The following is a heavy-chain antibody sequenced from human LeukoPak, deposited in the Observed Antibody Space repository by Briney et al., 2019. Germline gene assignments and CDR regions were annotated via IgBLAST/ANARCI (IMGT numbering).Heavy chain of an antibody. CDR2: INHSGST. Sequence: SETLSLTCAVYGGSFSGYYWSWIRQPPGKGLEWIGEINHSGSTNYNPSLKSRVTISVDTSKNQFSLKQSSVTAADTAVYYCARHRRMVRGVHFDYWGQGTLVTVSS. J-gene: IGHJ4*02. V-gene: IGHV4-34*01. CDR3: ARHRRMVRGVHFDY. D-gene: IGHD3-10*01. CDR1: GGSFSGYY.